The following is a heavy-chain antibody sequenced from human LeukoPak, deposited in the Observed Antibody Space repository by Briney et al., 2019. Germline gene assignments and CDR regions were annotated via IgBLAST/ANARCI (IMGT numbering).Heavy chain of an antibody. J-gene: IGHJ3*01. Sequence: KPSETLSLTCAVYGGSFSGYYWSWIRQPPGKGPEWIGEINHSGSTNYNPSLKSRVTISVDTSKNQFSLKLSSVTAADTAVYYCARGALSSTSVWGQGTMVTVSS. D-gene: IGHD2-2*01. CDR2: INHSGST. V-gene: IGHV4-34*01. CDR3: ARGALSSTSV. CDR1: GGSFSGYY.